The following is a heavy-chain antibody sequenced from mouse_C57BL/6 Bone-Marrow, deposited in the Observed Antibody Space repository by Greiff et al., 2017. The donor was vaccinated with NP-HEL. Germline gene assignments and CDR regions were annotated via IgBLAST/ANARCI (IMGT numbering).Heavy chain of an antibody. Sequence: VQLVESGAELVRPGASVKLSCKASGYTFTDYYINWVKQRPGQGLEWIARIYPGSGNTYYNEKFKGKATLTAEKSSSTAYMQLSSLTSEDSAVYFCAGGDYGAYWGQGTLVTVSA. CDR3: AGGDYGAY. CDR1: GYTFTDYY. J-gene: IGHJ3*01. CDR2: IYPGSGNT. D-gene: IGHD2-13*01. V-gene: IGHV1-76*01.